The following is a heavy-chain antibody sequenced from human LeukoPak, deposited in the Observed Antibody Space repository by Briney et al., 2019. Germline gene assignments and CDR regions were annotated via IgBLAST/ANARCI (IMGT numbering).Heavy chain of an antibody. Sequence: GGSLRLSCAASGFAFSSYNMKWVRQAPGKGLEWVSFISTTSTYIYYADSVKGRFTVSRDNSRNLLYLQMDSLRVEDTAVYYCARAGTCSSTSCDGGIEYWGQGTLVTVSS. CDR3: ARAGTCSSTSCDGGIEY. V-gene: IGHV3-21*06. J-gene: IGHJ4*02. CDR1: GFAFSSYN. D-gene: IGHD2-2*01. CDR2: ISTTSTYI.